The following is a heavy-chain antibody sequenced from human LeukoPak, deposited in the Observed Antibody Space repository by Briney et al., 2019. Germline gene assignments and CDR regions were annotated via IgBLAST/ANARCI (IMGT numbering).Heavy chain of an antibody. CDR2: IIPIFGTA. J-gene: IGHJ6*04. CDR1: GGTFSSYP. CDR3: ARETGYCSSTSCYLYYYGMDV. D-gene: IGHD2-2*01. Sequence: SVKVSCKASGGTFSSYPISWVRQAPGQGLEWMGGIIPIFGTANYAQKFQGRVTITADKSASTAYMELSSLRSEDTAVYYCARETGYCSSTSCYLYYYGMDVWGKGTTVTVSS. V-gene: IGHV1-69*06.